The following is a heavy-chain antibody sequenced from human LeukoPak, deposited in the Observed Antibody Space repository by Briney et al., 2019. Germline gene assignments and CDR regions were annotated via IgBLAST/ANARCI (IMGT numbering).Heavy chain of an antibody. V-gene: IGHV1-69*06. CDR3: AGGGASGSHWARTYYYYMDV. J-gene: IGHJ6*03. Sequence: SVKVSCKASGGTFSSYAISWVRQAPGQGLEWMGGIIPIFGTANYAQKFQGRVTITADKSTSTAYMELSSLRSEDTAVYYCAGGGASGSHWARTYYYYMDVWGKGTTVTVSS. CDR2: IIPIFGTA. D-gene: IGHD3-10*01. CDR1: GGTFSSYA.